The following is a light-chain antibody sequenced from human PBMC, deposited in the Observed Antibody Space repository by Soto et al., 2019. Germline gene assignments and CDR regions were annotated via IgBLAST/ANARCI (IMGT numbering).Light chain of an antibody. CDR3: QQYSNWPSWT. CDR1: QSVSSSN. V-gene: IGKV3-15*01. J-gene: IGKJ1*01. CDR2: GAS. Sequence: EIVLTQSPGTLSLSPGERATLSCRASQSVSSSNLAWYQQKPGQAPRLLIYGASTRATGIPARFSGSGSGTEFTLTISSLQSEDFAVYYCQQYSNWPSWTFGQGTKVDIK.